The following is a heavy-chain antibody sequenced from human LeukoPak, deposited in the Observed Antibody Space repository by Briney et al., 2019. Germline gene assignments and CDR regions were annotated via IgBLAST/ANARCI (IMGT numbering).Heavy chain of an antibody. CDR1: GDSISSGVYY. CDR2: IYYNGIT. CDR3: AGAVTGYYLSHYYFPY. V-gene: IGHV4-30-4*01. Sequence: SQTLSLTCTVSGDSISSGVYYWPWIRQPPGKGLESIGYIYYNGITYYNPSLKSRVIISVDQPKKQFSLKLSSVTAADTAVYYFAGAVTGYYLSHYYFPYWGRGTLVTVSS. D-gene: IGHD3-9*01. J-gene: IGHJ4*02.